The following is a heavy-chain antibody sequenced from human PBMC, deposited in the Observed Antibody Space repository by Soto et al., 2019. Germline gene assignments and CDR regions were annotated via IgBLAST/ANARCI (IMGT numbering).Heavy chain of an antibody. CDR3: ARGGQYYDMSTYYFYI. J-gene: IGHJ4*02. CDR1: GDSISRSNYY. Sequence: QLQLQESGPGLVKPWETLSLTCTVSGDSISRSNYYWAWIRQPPGKGPEWVGSIFRNGDTYKTPSLKSRVSIFVDTSSNEFSLKLSSVTAADTAVYYYARGGQYYDMSTYYFYIWGQGILVTVSS. CDR2: IFRNGDT. D-gene: IGHD3-16*01. V-gene: IGHV4-39*01.